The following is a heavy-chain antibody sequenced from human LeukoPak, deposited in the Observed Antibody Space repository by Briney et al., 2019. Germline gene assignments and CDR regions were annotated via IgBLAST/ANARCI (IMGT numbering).Heavy chain of an antibody. CDR1: GYTFTSYG. CDR2: ISAYNGNT. D-gene: IGHD1-7*01. Sequence: ASVKVSCKASGYTFTSYGISWVRQAPGQGLEWMGWISAYNGNTNYAQKLQGRVTMTTDTSTSTAYMELRSLRSDDTAVYYCARDRWLELLSAGIRDYYYYMDVWGKGTTVTVSS. V-gene: IGHV1-18*01. CDR3: ARDRWLELLSAGIRDYYYYMDV. J-gene: IGHJ6*03.